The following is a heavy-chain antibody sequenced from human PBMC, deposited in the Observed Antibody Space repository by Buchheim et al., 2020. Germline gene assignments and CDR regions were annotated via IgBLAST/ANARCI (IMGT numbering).Heavy chain of an antibody. J-gene: IGHJ4*02. CDR3: ARDGPLRYFDY. V-gene: IGHV4-39*07. D-gene: IGHD4-17*01. CDR2: TYYSGST. CDR1: GGSISSSSYY. Sequence: QLQLQESGPGLVKPSETLSLTCTVSGGSISSSSYYWGWIRQPPGKGLEWIGSTYYSGSTYYNPSLKSRVTISVDTSKNQFALKLSSETAADTAVYYCARDGPLRYFDYWGQGTL.